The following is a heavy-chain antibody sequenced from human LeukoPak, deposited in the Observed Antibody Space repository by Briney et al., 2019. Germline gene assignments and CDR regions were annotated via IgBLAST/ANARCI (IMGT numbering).Heavy chain of an antibody. Sequence: PSETLSLTCAVSGGSISSSNWWSWVRQPPGKGLEWIGEIYHSGSTYYNPSLKSRVTISVDTSKNQFSLKLSSVTAADTAVYYCARDAYSISGYESRPDYWGQGTLVTVSS. CDR3: ARDAYSISGYESRPDY. CDR2: IYHSGST. D-gene: IGHD5-12*01. J-gene: IGHJ4*02. V-gene: IGHV4-4*02. CDR1: GGSISSSNW.